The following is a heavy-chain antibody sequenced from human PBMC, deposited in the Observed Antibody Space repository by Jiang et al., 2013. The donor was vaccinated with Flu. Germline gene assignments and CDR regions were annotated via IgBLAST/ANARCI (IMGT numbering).Heavy chain of an antibody. J-gene: IGHJ4*02. CDR1: GFTFRSFW. CDR2: IKQDGSEK. Sequence: VQLVESGGGLVQPGGSLRLSCAASGFTFRSFWMSWVRQAPGKGLEWVANIKQDGSEKYYVDSVKGRFTISRDNAKNSLYLQMNSLRAEDTAVYYCARDGVYFDSSGAEYWGQGTLVTVSS. CDR3: ARDGVYFDSSGAEY. V-gene: IGHV3-7*03. D-gene: IGHD3-22*01.